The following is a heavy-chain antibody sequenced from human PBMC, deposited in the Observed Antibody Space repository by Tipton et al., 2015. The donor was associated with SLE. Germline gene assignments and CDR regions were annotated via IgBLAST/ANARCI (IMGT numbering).Heavy chain of an antibody. V-gene: IGHV3-53*05. CDR1: GFPVSSNY. CDR2: IYSGGST. J-gene: IGHJ4*02. CDR3: ARSSLAAGAYFDY. D-gene: IGHD3-10*01. Sequence: SLRLSCTASGFPVSSNYMNWVRQAPGKGLEWVSVIYSGGSTSYADSVKGRFTIPRDNSGNTLYLQMNSLRPEDTAVYYCARSSLAAGAYFDYWGQGTLVTVSS.